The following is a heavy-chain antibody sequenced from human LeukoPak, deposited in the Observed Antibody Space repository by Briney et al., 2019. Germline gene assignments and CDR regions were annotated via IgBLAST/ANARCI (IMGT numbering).Heavy chain of an antibody. V-gene: IGHV1-2*06. CDR1: GYTFTGFY. J-gene: IGHJ4*02. CDR2: INPNSGAT. CDR3: ARFSSGRDK. Sequence: ASVKVSCKASGYTFTGFYVHWVRQAPGQGLEWVGRINPNSGATNYAQKFEGRVTVTRDTSISTAYMELSRLRSDGTAVYYCARFSSGRDKWGQGTLVTVSS. D-gene: IGHD6-19*01.